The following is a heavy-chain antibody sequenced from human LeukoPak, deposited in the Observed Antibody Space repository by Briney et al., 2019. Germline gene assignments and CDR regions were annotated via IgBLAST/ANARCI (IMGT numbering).Heavy chain of an antibody. V-gene: IGHV3-30*03. CDR2: ISYDGSNK. J-gene: IGHJ4*02. Sequence: GGSLRLSCAASGFTFSSYGMHWVRQAPGKGLEWVAVISYDGSNKYYADSVKGRFTISRDNSKNTLYLQMNSLRAEDTAVYYCARDIHGDYMFDYWGQGTLVTVSS. CDR3: ARDIHGDYMFDY. D-gene: IGHD4-17*01. CDR1: GFTFSSYG.